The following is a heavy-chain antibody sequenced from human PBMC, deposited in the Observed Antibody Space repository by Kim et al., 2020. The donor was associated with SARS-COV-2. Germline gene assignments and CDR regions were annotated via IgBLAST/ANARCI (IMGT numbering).Heavy chain of an antibody. V-gene: IGHV3-30*04. CDR2: ISYDGSNK. Sequence: GGSLRLSCAASGFTFSSYAMHWVRQAPGKGLEWVAVISYDGSNKYYADSVKGRFTISRDNSKNTLYLQMNSLRAEDTAVYYCARDQWLLPSLIDYWGQGTLVTVSS. D-gene: IGHD3-22*01. CDR1: GFTFSSYA. CDR3: ARDQWLLPSLIDY. J-gene: IGHJ4*02.